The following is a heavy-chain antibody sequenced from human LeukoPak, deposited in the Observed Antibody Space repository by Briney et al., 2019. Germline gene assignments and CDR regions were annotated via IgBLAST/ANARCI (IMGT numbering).Heavy chain of an antibody. Sequence: SETLSLTCTVSGGSISSSSYYWGWTRQPPGKGLEWIGSIYYSGSTYYNPSLKSRVTISVDTSKNQFSLKLSSVTAADTAVYYCARHRNPLRYFGDYWGQGTLVTVSS. D-gene: IGHD3-9*01. CDR1: GGSISSSSYY. CDR3: ARHRNPLRYFGDY. CDR2: IYYSGST. J-gene: IGHJ4*02. V-gene: IGHV4-39*01.